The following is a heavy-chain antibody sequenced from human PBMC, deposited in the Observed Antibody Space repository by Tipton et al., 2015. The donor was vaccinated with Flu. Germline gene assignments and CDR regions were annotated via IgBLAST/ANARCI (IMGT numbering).Heavy chain of an antibody. CDR2: IYYSGST. CDR3: AREGATKLTHAFDI. CDR1: GGSISTGSYY. Sequence: PGLVKPSETLSLTCTVSGGSISTGSYYWGWIRQPPGKGLEWIGSIYYSGSTYYNPSLKSRVTISVDTSKNQFSLKLSSVTAADTAVYYCAREGATKLTHAFDIWGQGTMVTVSS. D-gene: IGHD4/OR15-4a*01. J-gene: IGHJ3*02. V-gene: IGHV4-39*07.